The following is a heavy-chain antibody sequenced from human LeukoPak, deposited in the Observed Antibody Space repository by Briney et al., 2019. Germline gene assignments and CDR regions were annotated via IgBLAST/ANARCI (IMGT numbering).Heavy chain of an antibody. CDR2: IWYDGSNK. J-gene: IGHJ4*02. D-gene: IGHD3-10*01. V-gene: IGHV3-33*01. CDR3: ARGSRGGDGYYFDY. CDR1: GFTFSSYG. Sequence: GGSLRLSCAASGFTFSSYGMHWVRQAPGKGLEWVAVIWYDGSNKYYADSVKGRFTISRDNSKNPLYLQMNSLRAEDTAVYYCARGSRGGDGYYFDYWGQGTLVTVSS.